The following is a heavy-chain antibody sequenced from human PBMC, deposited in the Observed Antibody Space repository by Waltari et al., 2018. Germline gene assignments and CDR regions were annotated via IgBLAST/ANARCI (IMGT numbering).Heavy chain of an antibody. D-gene: IGHD2-2*01. CDR1: GFTFSNAW. Sequence: EVQLVESGGGLVKPGGSLRLSCAASGFTFSNAWMSWVRQAPGKGLEWVGRIKSKTDGGTTDYAAPVKGRFTISRDDSKNTLYLQMNSLKTEDTAVYYCTTKLDVIYAVEYYYGMDVWGQGTTVTVSS. CDR2: IKSKTDGGTT. J-gene: IGHJ6*02. CDR3: TTKLDVIYAVEYYYGMDV. V-gene: IGHV3-15*01.